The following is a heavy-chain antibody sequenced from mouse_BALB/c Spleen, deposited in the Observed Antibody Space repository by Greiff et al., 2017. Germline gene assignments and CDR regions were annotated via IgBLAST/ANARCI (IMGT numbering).Heavy chain of an antibody. CDR2: ISYDGSN. Sequence: EVQLVESGPGLVKPSQSLSLTCSVTGYSITSGYYWNWIRQFPGNKLEWMGYISYDGSNNYNPSLKNRISITRDTSKNQFFLKLNSVTTEDTATYYCARRYGHWGQGTLVTVSA. CDR1: GYSITSGYY. CDR3: ARRYGH. V-gene: IGHV3-6*02. J-gene: IGHJ3*02.